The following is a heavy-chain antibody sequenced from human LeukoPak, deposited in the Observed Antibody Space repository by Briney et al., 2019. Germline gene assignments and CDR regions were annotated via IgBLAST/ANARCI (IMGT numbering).Heavy chain of an antibody. CDR3: ARLPYNCSFYP. Sequence: SETLSLTCTVYGGSISSSSYYWGWIRQPPGKGRDGIGSTYYSETTYYNPSLKSRVTISVDSSKNQFTLELGSVTAADTAVYYCARLPYNCSFYPWGQGTLVSVSS. CDR1: GGSISSSSYY. CDR2: TYYSETT. V-gene: IGHV4-39*01. D-gene: IGHD1-20*01. J-gene: IGHJ5*02.